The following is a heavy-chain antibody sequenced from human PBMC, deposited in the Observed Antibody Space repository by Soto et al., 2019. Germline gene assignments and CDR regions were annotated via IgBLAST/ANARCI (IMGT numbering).Heavy chain of an antibody. D-gene: IGHD1-26*01. CDR1: GFTFSSYA. CDR3: AKLRARRVGATPFDY. V-gene: IGHV3-23*01. J-gene: IGHJ4*02. Sequence: EVQLLESGGGLVQPGGSLRLSCAASGFTFSSYAMSWVRQAPGKGLEWVSAISGSGGSTYYADSVKGRFTISRDNSKNTLYLPMNSLRAEDTAVYYCAKLRARRVGATPFDYLGQGTLVTVSS. CDR2: ISGSGGST.